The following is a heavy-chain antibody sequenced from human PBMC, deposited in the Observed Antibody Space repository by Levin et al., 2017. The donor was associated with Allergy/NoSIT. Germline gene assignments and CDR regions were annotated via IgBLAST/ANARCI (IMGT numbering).Heavy chain of an antibody. J-gene: IGHJ4*02. CDR3: AREGDYCSGGRCHVDY. CDR1: GYSFTTYY. Sequence: GESLKISCQASGYSFTTYYMYWVRQAPGQGLAWMGMINPVGGSTTYAQKFQGRLTMTRDTSTSTVYMELSSLRSEDTAVYYWAREGDYCSGGRCHVDYWGQGTQVTVSS. D-gene: IGHD2-15*01. CDR2: INPVGGST. V-gene: IGHV1-46*01.